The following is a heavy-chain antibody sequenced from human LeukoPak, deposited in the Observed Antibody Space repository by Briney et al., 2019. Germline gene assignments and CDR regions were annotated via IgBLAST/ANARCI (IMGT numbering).Heavy chain of an antibody. CDR1: GYTFTGYY. D-gene: IGHD2-2*01. CDR3: ARDRPYCSSTSCPSDMGV. V-gene: IGHV1-2*02. CDR2: INPNSGGT. J-gene: IGHJ6*03. Sequence: ASVKVSCKASGYTFTGYYMHWVRQAPGQGLEWMGWINPNSGGTNYAQKFQGRVTMTRDTSISTAYMELSRLRSDDTAVYYCARDRPYCSSTSCPSDMGVWGKGTTVTVSS.